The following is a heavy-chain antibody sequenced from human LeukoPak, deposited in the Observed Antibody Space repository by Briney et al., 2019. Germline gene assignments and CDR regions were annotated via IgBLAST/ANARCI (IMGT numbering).Heavy chain of an antibody. J-gene: IGHJ4*02. CDR1: KFILNNYA. CDR3: AKHPGPTGANPFEN. Sequence: GGSLRLSCGASKFILNNYAMIGLRRAPGEAVEGVSTLTDSGRSPFYADSVRGRFTISRDNSNNTLYLHLNRLRADDTAFYCCAKHPGPTGANPFENWGQGTLVTVSS. D-gene: IGHD4/OR15-4a*01. V-gene: IGHV3-23*01. CDR2: LTDSGRSP.